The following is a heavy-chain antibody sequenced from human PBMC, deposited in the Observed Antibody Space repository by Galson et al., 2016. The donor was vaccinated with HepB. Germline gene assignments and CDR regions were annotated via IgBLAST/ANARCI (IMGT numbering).Heavy chain of an antibody. V-gene: IGHV3-53*01. D-gene: IGHD3-10*01. Sequence: SLRLSCAVSGFSVSTNYMSWVRQAPGKGLEWVSIIYTAGNTYYTDSVNGRFTIPRDNAQNTLYLQMTSLTGEDTSVYYCARGPGYYSASGRPWDYNPMDVWGQGTTVIVSS. CDR1: GFSVSTNY. CDR3: ARGPGYYSASGRPWDYNPMDV. J-gene: IGHJ6*02. CDR2: IYTAGNT.